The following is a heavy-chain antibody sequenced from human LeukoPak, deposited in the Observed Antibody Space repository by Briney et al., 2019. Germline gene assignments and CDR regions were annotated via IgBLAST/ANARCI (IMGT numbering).Heavy chain of an antibody. CDR3: AKDRRGYDFWSGGYYHYGMDV. D-gene: IGHD3-3*01. CDR1: GFTFSSYA. J-gene: IGHJ6*02. V-gene: IGHV3-30*04. CDR2: ISNDGSNK. Sequence: GGSLRLSCAASGFTFSSYAMHWVRQAPGKGLEWVTVISNDGSNKYYADSVKGRITISRDNSKNTLFLQMNSLRTEDTAVYYCAKDRRGYDFWSGGYYHYGMDVWGQGTTVTVSS.